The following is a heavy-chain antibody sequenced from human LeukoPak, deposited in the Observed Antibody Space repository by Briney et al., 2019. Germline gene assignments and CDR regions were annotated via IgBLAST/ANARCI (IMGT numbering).Heavy chain of an antibody. CDR1: GYTFTGYY. D-gene: IGHD5-18*01. V-gene: IGHV1-2*02. Sequence: ASVKVSCKASGYTFTGYYMHRVRQAPGQGLEWMGWINPNSGGTNYAQKFQGRVTMTRDTSISTAYMELSRLRSDDTAVYYCARMDTAMVAPFDYWGQGTLVTVSS. J-gene: IGHJ4*02. CDR3: ARMDTAMVAPFDY. CDR2: INPNSGGT.